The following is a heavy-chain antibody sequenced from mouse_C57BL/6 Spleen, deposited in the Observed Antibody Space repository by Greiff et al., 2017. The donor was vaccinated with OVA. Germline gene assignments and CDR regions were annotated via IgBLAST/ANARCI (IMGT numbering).Heavy chain of an antibody. CDR2: INPSTGGT. V-gene: IGHV1-42*01. Sequence: VQLQQSGPELVKPGASVKISCKASGYSFTGYYMNWVKQSPEKSLEWIGEINPSTGGTTYNQKFKAKATLTVDKSSSTAYMQLKSLTSEDSAVYYCARSGYYVMDYWGQGTSVTVSS. D-gene: IGHD3-1*01. CDR3: ARSGYYVMDY. J-gene: IGHJ4*01. CDR1: GYSFTGYY.